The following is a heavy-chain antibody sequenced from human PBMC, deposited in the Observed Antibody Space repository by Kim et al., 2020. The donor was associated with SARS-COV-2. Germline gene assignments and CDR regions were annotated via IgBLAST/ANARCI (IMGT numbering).Heavy chain of an antibody. CDR3: ARARDRVRGVRGAFDY. D-gene: IGHD3-10*01. Sequence: SLQSRVTISVDTSKNQFSLKRSSVTAADTAVYYCARARDRVRGVRGAFDYWGQGTLVTVSS. J-gene: IGHJ4*02. V-gene: IGHV4-34*01.